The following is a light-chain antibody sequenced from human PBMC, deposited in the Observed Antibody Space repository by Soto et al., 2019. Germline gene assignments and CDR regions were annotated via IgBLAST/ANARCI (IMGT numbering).Light chain of an antibody. V-gene: IGLV1-51*01. Sequence: QSVLTQPPSVSAASGQMVTISCSGSSSNIGGNSVSWYQQLPGTAPKLLIYDDDKRPSGIPDRFSGSKSGTSATLGITGFQTGDEADYYCGSWDSSLSAYVFGTGTKVTVL. CDR3: GSWDSSLSAYV. J-gene: IGLJ1*01. CDR1: SSNIGGNS. CDR2: DDD.